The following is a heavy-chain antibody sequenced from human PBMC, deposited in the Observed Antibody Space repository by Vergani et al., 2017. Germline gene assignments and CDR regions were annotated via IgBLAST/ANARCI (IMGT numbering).Heavy chain of an antibody. J-gene: IGHJ4*02. V-gene: IGHV3-23*01. CDR2: ISGSGGST. CDR1: GFTFSSYA. Sequence: EVQLLESGGGLVQPGGSLRLSCAASGFTFSSYAMSWVRQAPGQGLEWVSAISGSGGSTYYADSVKGRFTISRDNSKNTLYLQMNSLRAEDTAVYYCAKQYNWNDDVHVDYWGQGTLVTVSS. CDR3: AKQYNWNDDVHVDY. D-gene: IGHD1-1*01.